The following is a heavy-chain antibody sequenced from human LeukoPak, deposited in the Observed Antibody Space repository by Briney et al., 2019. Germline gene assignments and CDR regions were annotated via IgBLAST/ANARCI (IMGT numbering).Heavy chain of an antibody. D-gene: IGHD1-1*01. V-gene: IGHV4-59*02. CDR1: GGSVRPYF. Sequence: KPSETLSLTCTVPGGSVRPYFWNWIRQSPGKGLEWLAFIDYSGSTGYNPSLNSRATISTDTSKSQFSLRLSSVTAADTAVYYCARGSGTTGTIYMDVWGKGITVTVSS. CDR2: IDYSGST. CDR3: ARGSGTTGTIYMDV. J-gene: IGHJ6*03.